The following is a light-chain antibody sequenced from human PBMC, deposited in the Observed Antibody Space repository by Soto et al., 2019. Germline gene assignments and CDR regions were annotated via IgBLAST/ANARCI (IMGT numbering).Light chain of an antibody. CDR1: SSDIGAYNS. CDR3: ASYTSARIRV. CDR2: DVS. J-gene: IGLJ2*01. Sequence: QSVLTQPASVSASPGQSITISCTGTSSDIGAYNSVSWYQQHPGKAPQLMIYDVSYRPSAISSRFSGSKSGNTASLTISGLRADDDADYYCASYTSARIRVFGGGTKVTVL. V-gene: IGLV2-14*01.